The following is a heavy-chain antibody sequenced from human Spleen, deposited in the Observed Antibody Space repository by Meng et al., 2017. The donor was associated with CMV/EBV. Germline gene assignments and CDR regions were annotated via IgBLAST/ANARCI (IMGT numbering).Heavy chain of an antibody. CDR3: ARGAVCSSTSCLFDP. V-gene: IGHV3-21*01. D-gene: IGHD2-2*01. CDR1: VFTFTGYS. J-gene: IGHJ5*02. CDR2: ISSSSNYI. Sequence: YVFTFTGYSMSCVRQAPGTGLEWGTSISSSSNYIYYADSVKRPFTISRDNAKNSLYLQMNSLSAEDTAVYYCARGAVCSSTSCLFDPWGQGTLVTVSS.